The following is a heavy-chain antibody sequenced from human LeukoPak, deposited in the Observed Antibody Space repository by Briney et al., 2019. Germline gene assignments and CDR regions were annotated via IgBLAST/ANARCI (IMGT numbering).Heavy chain of an antibody. CDR3: AKDVKSDGVWDIDH. Sequence: GSLRLSCAASGFTFRAYTMNWVRQAPGKGLEWVSGIYGSGEGQTFYADSVRGRFTISRDDSRNLVFLHMDSLRVEDTALYYCAKDVKSDGVWDIDHWGQGTLVTVSS. J-gene: IGHJ4*02. V-gene: IGHV3-23*01. CDR2: IYGSGEGQT. D-gene: IGHD4-17*01. CDR1: GFTFRAYT.